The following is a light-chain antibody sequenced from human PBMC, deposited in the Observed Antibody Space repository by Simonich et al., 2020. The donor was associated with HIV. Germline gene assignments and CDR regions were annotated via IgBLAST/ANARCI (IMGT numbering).Light chain of an antibody. J-gene: IGKJ2*01. V-gene: IGKV1-9*01. CDR2: AAS. Sequence: DIQLTQSPSFLSASVGDRVTITCRASQGISSYLAWYQQKPGKAPKLLIYAASTLQSGVPSRFSGSGSGTEFTLTISSLQPDDFATYYCQQYNSWYTFGQGTKLDI. CDR1: QGISSY. CDR3: QQYNSWYT.